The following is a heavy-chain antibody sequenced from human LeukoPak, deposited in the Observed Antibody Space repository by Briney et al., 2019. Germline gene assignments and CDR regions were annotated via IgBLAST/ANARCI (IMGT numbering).Heavy chain of an antibody. V-gene: IGHV3-23*01. CDR1: GFTFSSYA. CDR2: ISGSGGST. D-gene: IGHD3-3*01. Sequence: PGGSLRLSCAASGFTFSSYAMSWVRQAPGKGLEWVSAISGSGGSTYYADSVKGRFTISRDNSKNTLYLQMNSLRAEDTAVYYCAKARDRETYYDSWSGPGGDYYYYGMDVWGQGTTVTVSS. CDR3: AKARDRETYYDSWSGPGGDYYYYGMDV. J-gene: IGHJ6*02.